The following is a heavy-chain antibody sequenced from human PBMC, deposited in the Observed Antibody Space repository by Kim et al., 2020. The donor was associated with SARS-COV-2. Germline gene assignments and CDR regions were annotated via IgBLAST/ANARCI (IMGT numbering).Heavy chain of an antibody. CDR2: IKQDGSEK. CDR1: GFTFKSYW. J-gene: IGHJ5*02. CDR3: ARDRMTAAEDNWFDP. Sequence: LSLTCAASGFTFKSYWMSWVRQAPGKGLEWVANIKQDGSEKYYVDSVKGRFTISRDNAKNSLYLQMISLRAEDTAVYYCARDRMTAAEDNWFDPWGQGTLVTVSS. D-gene: IGHD6-13*01. V-gene: IGHV3-7*03.